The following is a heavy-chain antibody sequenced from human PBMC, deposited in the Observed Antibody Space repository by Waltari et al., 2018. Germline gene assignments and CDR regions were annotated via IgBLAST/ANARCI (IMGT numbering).Heavy chain of an antibody. V-gene: IGHV3-23*04. D-gene: IGHD2-15*01. Sequence: EVQLVESGGGLVQPGGSLRLSCAASGFIFRSYAMSWVRQAPGKGLEWVSTISGPGDSTYYADSVNGRFTISRDNSQNTVYLQVNSLTAEDTAIYYCARLPGDYVGYWGQGTLVTVSS. J-gene: IGHJ4*02. CDR3: ARLPGDYVGY. CDR1: GFIFRSYA. CDR2: ISGPGDST.